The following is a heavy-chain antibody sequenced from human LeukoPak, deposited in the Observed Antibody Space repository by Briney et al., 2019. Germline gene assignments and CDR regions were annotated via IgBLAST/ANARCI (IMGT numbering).Heavy chain of an antibody. V-gene: IGHV1-18*01. Sequence: ASVKVSCKASGCTFGLSWVRQAPGQGLEWMEWISGYNGNTNYAQKLQGRVTMTTDTSTSTAYMELRSLRSDDTAVYYCARDSRDYYYYYMDVWGKGTTVTVSS. CDR2: ISGYNGNT. CDR1: GCTFG. J-gene: IGHJ6*03. CDR3: ARDSRDYYYYYMDV.